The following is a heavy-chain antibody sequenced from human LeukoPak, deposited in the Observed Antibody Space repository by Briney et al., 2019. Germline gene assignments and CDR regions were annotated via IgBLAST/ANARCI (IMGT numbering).Heavy chain of an antibody. D-gene: IGHD6-19*01. J-gene: IGHJ4*02. V-gene: IGHV3-30-3*01. Sequence: GRSLRLSCAASGFTFSSYAMHWVRQAPGKGLEWVAVISYDGSNKYYADSVKGRFTISRDNSKNTLYLQMNSPRAEDTAVYYCARTGIAVAGIDYWGQGTLVTVSS. CDR3: ARTGIAVAGIDY. CDR1: GFTFSSYA. CDR2: ISYDGSNK.